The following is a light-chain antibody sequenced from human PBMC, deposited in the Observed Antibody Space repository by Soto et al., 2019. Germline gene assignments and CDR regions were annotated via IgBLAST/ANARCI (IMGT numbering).Light chain of an antibody. CDR3: ATWDDSLNAPV. Sequence: QSVLTQPPSASGTPGQRVTISCSGSSSNIGSNTVNWYQQLPGTDPQPLIYSNNQRPSGVPARFSGSKSCTSASLAIIGRQSEDEADDYCATWDDSLNAPVFGGGTKLTVL. CDR2: SNN. CDR1: SSNIGSNT. J-gene: IGLJ2*01. V-gene: IGLV1-44*01.